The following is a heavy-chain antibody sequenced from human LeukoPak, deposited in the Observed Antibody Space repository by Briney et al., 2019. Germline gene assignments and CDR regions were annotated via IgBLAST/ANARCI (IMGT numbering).Heavy chain of an antibody. CDR3: ARGNYDILTGYFTPPDY. J-gene: IGHJ4*02. Sequence: PGGSLILSCAASGFTFSTYWMSWVRQAPGKGLEWVANTKEDGGEKYYVDSVKGRFTISRDNAENSLYLQMNSLRAEDTAVYYCARGNYDILTGYFTPPDYWGQGTLVTVSS. V-gene: IGHV3-7*04. CDR1: GFTFSTYW. CDR2: TKEDGGEK. D-gene: IGHD3-9*01.